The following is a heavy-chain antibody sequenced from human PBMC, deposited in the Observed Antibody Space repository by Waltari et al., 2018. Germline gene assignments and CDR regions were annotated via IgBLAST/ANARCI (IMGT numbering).Heavy chain of an antibody. CDR2: IFPGDSDT. J-gene: IGHJ6*03. V-gene: IGHV5-51*03. CDR3: ATSSLDYYYYYNYMDV. CDR1: GYSFTSYW. Sequence: EVQLVQSGAEVKKPGESLKISCKGSGYSFTSYWIGWVRQMPGKGLEWMGFIFPGDSDTRYSPSFQGQVTISADKSISTAYLQWSSLKASDTAMYYCATSSLDYYYYYNYMDVWGKGTTVTVSS.